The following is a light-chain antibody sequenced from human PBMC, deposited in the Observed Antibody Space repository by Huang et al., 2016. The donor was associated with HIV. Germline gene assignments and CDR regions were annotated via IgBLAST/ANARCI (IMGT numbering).Light chain of an antibody. CDR3: QHFDNLALT. CDR1: QDISNY. J-gene: IGKJ4*01. V-gene: IGKV1-33*01. CDR2: DAS. Sequence: DIQMTPSPSSLSASVGDRVTITCQASQDISNYFNWYQQKPGKAPKLLIYDASNLETGVPSRFSGSGSGTDFTFTISSLQPEDIATYYCQHFDNLALTFGGGTKVQIK.